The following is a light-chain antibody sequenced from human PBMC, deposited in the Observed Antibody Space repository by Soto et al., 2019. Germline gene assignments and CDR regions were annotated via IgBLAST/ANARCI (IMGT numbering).Light chain of an antibody. J-gene: IGKJ5*01. CDR2: GSF. Sequence: EIVLTQSPGTLSLSPGEIATLSCRASQSLSSSYLAWYQQKSGQAPRLLIYGSFSRATGIPDRFSGSGSGTDFTLTISRLEPEDFAVYYCQQYGSLITFGQGTRLEIK. CDR1: QSLSSSY. CDR3: QQYGSLIT. V-gene: IGKV3-20*01.